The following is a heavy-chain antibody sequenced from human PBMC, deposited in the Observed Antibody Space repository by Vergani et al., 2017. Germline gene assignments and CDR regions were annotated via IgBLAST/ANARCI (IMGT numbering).Heavy chain of an antibody. CDR2: VDPEDGET. J-gene: IGHJ6*02. CDR1: GYTFTDHY. D-gene: IGHD4-17*01. Sequence: EVQLVQSGAEVKKPGATMKISCKVSGYTFTDHYMHWVKQDPGKGLEWMGLVDPEDGETIYAEKFKGRVTIAADTSTDTAHLELRSLRSEDTAVYYCATPQAVTTGGMEVWGQGTTVIVSS. V-gene: IGHV1-69-2*01. CDR3: ATPQAVTTGGMEV.